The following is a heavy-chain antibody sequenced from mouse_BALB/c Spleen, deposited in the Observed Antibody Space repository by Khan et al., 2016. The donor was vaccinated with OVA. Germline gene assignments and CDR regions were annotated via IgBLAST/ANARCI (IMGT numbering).Heavy chain of an antibody. Sequence: EVQLQESGPSLVKPSQTLSLTCSVTGDSITTGYWNWIRKFPGNKLEYMGYIIYTGYTYYNPSLKSRISITRHTSNIQYYLQLNSVTDEDTATYYCARSTYRYAFVYWGQGTLVTVSA. CDR3: ARSTYRYAFVY. CDR1: GDSITTGY. D-gene: IGHD2-14*01. J-gene: IGHJ3*01. V-gene: IGHV3-8*02. CDR2: IIYTGYT.